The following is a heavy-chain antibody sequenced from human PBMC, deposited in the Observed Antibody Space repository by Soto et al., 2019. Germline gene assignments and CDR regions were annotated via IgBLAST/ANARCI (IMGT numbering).Heavy chain of an antibody. CDR1: VGSVSSGDYY. CDR3: ARLSSIDSSGYYLDY. D-gene: IGHD3-22*01. V-gene: IGHV4-31*03. J-gene: IGHJ4*02. Sequence: TLSLTGTVSVGSVSSGDYYWSWIRQHPGKGLEWIGYIYYSGSTHYSSSLKSRVTMSIDTSKNQFPLKLTSVTAADTAVYYCARLSSIDSSGYYLDYWGQGTLVTVSS. CDR2: IYYSGST.